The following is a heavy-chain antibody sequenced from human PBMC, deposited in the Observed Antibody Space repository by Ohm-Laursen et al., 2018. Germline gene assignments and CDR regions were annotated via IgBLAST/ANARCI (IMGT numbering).Heavy chain of an antibody. CDR3: AGAPNLYYFDY. D-gene: IGHD1-26*01. CDR1: GGSVDTYY. V-gene: IGHV4-59*08. J-gene: IGHJ4*02. CDR2: IYDSGST. Sequence: GTLSLTCSVSGGSVDTYYWSWIRQPPGKGLEWIGYIYDSGSTNYNPSLKSRVTISIDTSTNHFSLKLSSVTAADTAVYHCAGAPNLYYFDYWGQGTLVTVSS.